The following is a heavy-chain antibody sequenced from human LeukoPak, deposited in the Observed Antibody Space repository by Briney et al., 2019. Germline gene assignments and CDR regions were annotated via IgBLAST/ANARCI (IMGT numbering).Heavy chain of an antibody. J-gene: IGHJ5*02. V-gene: IGHV3-53*01. CDR2: MLSSGSA. D-gene: IGHD4-17*01. CDR3: AKDLTYGDGRWEFVP. CDR1: GFTVSSNY. Sequence: PGGSLRLSCAASGFTVSSNYMSWVRQAPGKGPEWVSGMLSSGSAYYSDSVKGRFTISRDSSKNTLYLQMNSLRSEDTAIYSCAKDLTYGDGRWEFVPWGQGTLVTVSS.